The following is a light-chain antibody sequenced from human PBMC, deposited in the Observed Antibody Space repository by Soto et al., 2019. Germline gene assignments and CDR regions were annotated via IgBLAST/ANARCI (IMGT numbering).Light chain of an antibody. Sequence: QSALTQPASVSGSPGQSITISCTGTNSDVGTYNLVSWYQHHPGKAPKLIIHEDSKRPSGVSYRFSGSKSGNTASLTLSGLQAEDEADYYCCSYAGSRTGVFGGGTKLTVL. CDR1: NSDVGTYNL. CDR2: EDS. J-gene: IGLJ3*02. CDR3: CSYAGSRTGV. V-gene: IGLV2-23*01.